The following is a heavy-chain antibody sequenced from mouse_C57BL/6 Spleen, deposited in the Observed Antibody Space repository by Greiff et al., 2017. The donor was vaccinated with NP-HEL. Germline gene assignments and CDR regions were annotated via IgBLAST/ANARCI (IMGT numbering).Heavy chain of an antibody. CDR1: GYTFTDYE. D-gene: IGHD1-1*01. CDR2: IDPETGGT. J-gene: IGHJ3*01. V-gene: IGHV1-15*01. CDR3: TRDLGCTVVDPWFAY. Sequence: VQLQQSGAELVRPGASVTLSCKASGYTFTDYEMHWVKQTPVHGLEWIGAIDPETGGTAYNQKFKGKAILTADKSSSTAYMELRSLTSEDSAVYYCTRDLGCTVVDPWFAYWGQGTLVTVSA.